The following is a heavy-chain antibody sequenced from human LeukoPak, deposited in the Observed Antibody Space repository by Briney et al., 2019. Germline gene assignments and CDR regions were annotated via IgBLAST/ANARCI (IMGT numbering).Heavy chain of an antibody. CDR2: ISYDGSNK. CDR1: GFTYSSYA. V-gene: IGHV3-30-3*01. D-gene: IGHD3-3*01. J-gene: IGHJ4*02. Sequence: GGSLRLSCAASGFTYSSYAMHWVRQAPGKGLEWVAVISYDGSNKYYADSVKGRFTISRDNSKNTLYLQMNSLRAEDTAVYYCARDSRHTNFWSGYLIYFDYWGQGTLVTVSS. CDR3: ARDSRHTNFWSGYLIYFDY.